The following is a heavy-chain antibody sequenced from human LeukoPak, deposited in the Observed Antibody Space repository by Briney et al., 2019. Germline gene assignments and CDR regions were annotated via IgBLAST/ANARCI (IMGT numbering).Heavy chain of an antibody. CDR3: ARDDIIVGASSY. V-gene: IGHV4-38-2*02. CDR2: IYHSGRT. J-gene: IGHJ4*02. D-gene: IGHD1-26*01. CDR1: GYSISSGYY. Sequence: SETLSLTCTVSGYSISSGYYWGWIRQPPGKGLEWIGSIYHSGRTYYNPSLKSRVTISVDTSKDQFSLKLSSVTAADTAVYYCARDDIIVGASSYWGQGTLVTVSS.